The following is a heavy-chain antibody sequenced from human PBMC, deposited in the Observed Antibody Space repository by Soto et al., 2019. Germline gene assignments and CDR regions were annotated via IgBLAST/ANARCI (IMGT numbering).Heavy chain of an antibody. J-gene: IGHJ6*02. Sequence: GQLVQSGAEVMKPGASVKVSCKASGGDFKKFIIARVRQAPGPGLEWMGGVIPIFGTTNFVQKFQDRVMITAEEATSTTFIELRRLRSEATAVYYCARVGSCLSSSCLYYGLDLWGQWTAVIVSS. D-gene: IGHD2-2*01. V-gene: IGHV1-69*01. CDR3: ARVGSCLSSSCLYYGLDL. CDR1: GGDFKKFI. CDR2: VIPIFGTT.